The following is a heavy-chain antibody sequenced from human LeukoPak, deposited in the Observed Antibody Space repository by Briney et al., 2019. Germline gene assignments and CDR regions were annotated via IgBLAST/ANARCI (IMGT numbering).Heavy chain of an antibody. V-gene: IGHV1-69*13. CDR2: IIPIFGTA. Sequence: GASVKVSCKASGDTFSSYTISWVRQAPGQGLEWMGGIIPIFGTANYAQKFQGRVTITADESTSTAYMELSSLRSEDTAVYYCARPGYSYGYGPKYYFDYWGQGTLVTVSS. CDR3: ARPGYSYGYGPKYYFDY. D-gene: IGHD5-18*01. J-gene: IGHJ4*02. CDR1: GDTFSSYT.